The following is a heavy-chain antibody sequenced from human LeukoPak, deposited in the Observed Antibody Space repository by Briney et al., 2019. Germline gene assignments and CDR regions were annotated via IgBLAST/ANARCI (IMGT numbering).Heavy chain of an antibody. Sequence: GGSLRLSCAASGFTFSDYGMHWIRQAPGKGLEWVAFIPYDGSNKYYSDSVRGRFTISKDNSKATLYLQINSLRDEDTAVYYCTKDTPVSNWGQGTMVTVSS. CDR3: TKDTPVSN. J-gene: IGHJ3*01. CDR1: GFTFSDYG. V-gene: IGHV3-30*02. CDR2: IPYDGSNK.